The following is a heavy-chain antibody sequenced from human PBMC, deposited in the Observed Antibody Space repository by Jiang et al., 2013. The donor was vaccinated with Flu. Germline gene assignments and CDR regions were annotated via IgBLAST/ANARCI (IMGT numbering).Heavy chain of an antibody. Sequence: GPGLVKPSETLSLTCTVSGGSISTYYWSWIRQPPGKGLEWIGYIYNTGSANYNPSLKSRVTMSVDTSKNQFSLKLSSVTAADTAVYYCARSAGYCSSISCYPYYYYGMDVWGQGTTVTVSS. CDR1: GGSISTYY. D-gene: IGHD2-2*01. V-gene: IGHV4-59*01. CDR3: ARSAGYCSSISCYPYYYYGMDV. CDR2: IYNTGSA. J-gene: IGHJ6*02.